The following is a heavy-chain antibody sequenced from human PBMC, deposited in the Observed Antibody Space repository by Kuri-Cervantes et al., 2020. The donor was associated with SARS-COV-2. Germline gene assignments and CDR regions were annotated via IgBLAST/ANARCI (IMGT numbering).Heavy chain of an antibody. J-gene: IGHJ6*03. CDR2: ISSSSSYI. CDR3: AREGHDYSNLRTPYYYYYYMDV. D-gene: IGHD4-11*01. Sequence: GGSLRLSCAASRFTFSSYSMNWVRQAPGKGLEWVSSISSSSSYIYYADSVKGRFTISRDNAKNSLYLQMNSLRAEDTAVYYCAREGHDYSNLRTPYYYYYYMDVWGKGTTVTVSS. CDR1: RFTFSSYS. V-gene: IGHV3-21*01.